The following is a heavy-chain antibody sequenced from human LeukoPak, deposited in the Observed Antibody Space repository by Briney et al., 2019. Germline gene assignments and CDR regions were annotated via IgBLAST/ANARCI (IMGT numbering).Heavy chain of an antibody. D-gene: IGHD3-10*01. CDR3: ARGVRGRTYYMDV. Sequence: SVRVSCKASGYTFTDYYMHWVRQAPGQGLEWMGGIIPIFGTANYAQKFQGRVTITTDESTSTAYMELSSLRSEDTAVYYCARGVRGRTYYMDVWGKGTTVTVSS. V-gene: IGHV1-69*05. CDR2: IIPIFGTA. CDR1: GYTFTDYY. J-gene: IGHJ6*03.